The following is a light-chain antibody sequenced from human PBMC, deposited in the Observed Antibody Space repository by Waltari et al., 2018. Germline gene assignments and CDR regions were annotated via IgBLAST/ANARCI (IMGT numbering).Light chain of an antibody. Sequence: EIVMTQSPATLSVSPGERATLSCRASQSVSSNLAWYQQKPGQAPRLLIYAASTMATGIPARFSGRGSGTEFTLTISSLQSEDFAVYYCQQYNNWPPGDTFGQGTKLEI. J-gene: IGKJ2*01. CDR1: QSVSSN. V-gene: IGKV3-15*01. CDR3: QQYNNWPPGDT. CDR2: AAS.